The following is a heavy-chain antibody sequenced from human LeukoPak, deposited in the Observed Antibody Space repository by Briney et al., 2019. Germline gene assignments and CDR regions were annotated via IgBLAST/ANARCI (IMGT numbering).Heavy chain of an antibody. V-gene: IGHV3-13*01. D-gene: IGHD6-19*01. CDR3: ARRRSGWWPGAFDI. Sequence: PGGSLRLSCAASGFTFSSYDMHWVRQATGKGLEWVSAIGTAGDTYYPGSVKGRFTISRENAKNSLYLQMNSLRAGDTAVYYCARRRSGWWPGAFDIWGQGTMVTVSS. CDR2: IGTAGDT. J-gene: IGHJ3*02. CDR1: GFTFSSYD.